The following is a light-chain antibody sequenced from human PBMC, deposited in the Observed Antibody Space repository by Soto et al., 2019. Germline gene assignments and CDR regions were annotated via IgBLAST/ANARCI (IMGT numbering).Light chain of an antibody. Sequence: DIQMTQSPSSLSASVGDRVTITCRASQSIRNDLGWYQQKSGEAPRRLIYAASTLQTGVPSRFSGSGSGREFTLTISSLQPEDFATYYCLHQNSYLALSFGGGTKVE. V-gene: IGKV1-17*01. CDR1: QSIRND. J-gene: IGKJ4*01. CDR3: LHQNSYLALS. CDR2: AAS.